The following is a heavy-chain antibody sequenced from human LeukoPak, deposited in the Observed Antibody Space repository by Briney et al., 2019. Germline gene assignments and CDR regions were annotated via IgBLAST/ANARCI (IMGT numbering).Heavy chain of an antibody. D-gene: IGHD3-3*01. V-gene: IGHV4-31*03. CDR2: IYYSGST. J-gene: IGHJ4*02. Sequence: SETLSLTCTVSGGSISSGGYSWSWIRQHPGKGLEWIGYIYYSGSTYYNPSLKSRVTISVDTSKNQFSLKLSSVTAADTAVYYCASSPETYYDFWSGYPTFDYWGQGTLVTVSS. CDR1: GGSISSGGYS. CDR3: ASSPETYYDFWSGYPTFDY.